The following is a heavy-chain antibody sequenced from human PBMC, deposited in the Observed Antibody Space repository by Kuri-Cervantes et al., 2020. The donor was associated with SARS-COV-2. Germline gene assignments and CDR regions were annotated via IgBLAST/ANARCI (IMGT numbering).Heavy chain of an antibody. Sequence: SVKVSCKASGGTFSSYAISWVRSAPGQGLEWMGGIIPIFGTANYAQKFQGRVTITTDESTSTAYMELSSLRSEDTAVFYCARDRDGYNLDYWGQGTLVTVSS. J-gene: IGHJ4*02. CDR2: IIPIFGTA. CDR3: ARDRDGYNLDY. CDR1: GGTFSSYA. D-gene: IGHD5-24*01. V-gene: IGHV1-69*05.